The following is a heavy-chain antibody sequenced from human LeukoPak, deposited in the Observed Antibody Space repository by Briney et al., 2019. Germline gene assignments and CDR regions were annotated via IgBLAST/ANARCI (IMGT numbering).Heavy chain of an antibody. D-gene: IGHD3-16*01. V-gene: IGHV1-2*06. Sequence: GASVKVSCKASGYTFTGYYMHWVRQAPGQGLEWMGRINPNSGGTNYAQKFQGRVTMTRDTSISTAYMELSRLRSDGTAVYYCARLSSYREFDYWGQGTLVTVSS. CDR3: ARLSSYREFDY. CDR2: INPNSGGT. CDR1: GYTFTGYY. J-gene: IGHJ4*02.